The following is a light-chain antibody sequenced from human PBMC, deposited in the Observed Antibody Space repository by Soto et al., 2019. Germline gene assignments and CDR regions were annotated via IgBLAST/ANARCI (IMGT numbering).Light chain of an antibody. CDR1: QSLGSTF. CDR2: GAT. Sequence: EIVLTQSPGTLSLSPGERAIFSCRASQSLGSTFLAWYQQKPGQAPRLLMFGATTRATGIPDRFSGSGSGTDFTLTISRLEPEDSAVYYCQKYGSSPRITFGQGTRLEIK. V-gene: IGKV3-20*01. J-gene: IGKJ5*01. CDR3: QKYGSSPRIT.